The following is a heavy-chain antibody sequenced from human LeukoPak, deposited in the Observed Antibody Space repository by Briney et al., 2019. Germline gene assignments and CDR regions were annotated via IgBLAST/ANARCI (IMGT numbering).Heavy chain of an antibody. CDR3: ARDQLDSIAAQDY. CDR1: GFTFSDFY. V-gene: IGHV3-11*04. D-gene: IGHD6-6*01. J-gene: IGHJ4*02. CDR2: ISDSASTI. Sequence: PGGSLRLSCAASGFTFSDFYMSWVRQAPGKGLEWVSYISDSASTIYYADSVKGRFTISRDNAKNSLYLQMNSLRVEDTAVYYCARDQLDSIAAQDYWGQGTLVTVSS.